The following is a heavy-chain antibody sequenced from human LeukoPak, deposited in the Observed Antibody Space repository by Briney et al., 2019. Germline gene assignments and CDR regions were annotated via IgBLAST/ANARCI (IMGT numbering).Heavy chain of an antibody. V-gene: IGHV4-59*08. CDR1: GGSTSSYY. CDR2: IYYSGST. D-gene: IGHD2-2*01. J-gene: IGHJ6*02. CDR3: ASTPVPAAIFSYYYGMDV. Sequence: KPSETLSLTCTVSGGSTSSYYWSWIRQPPGKGLEWIGYIYYSGSTNYNPSLKSRVTISVDTSKNQFSLKLSSVTAADTAVYYCASTPVPAAIFSYYYGMDVWGQGNTVTVSS.